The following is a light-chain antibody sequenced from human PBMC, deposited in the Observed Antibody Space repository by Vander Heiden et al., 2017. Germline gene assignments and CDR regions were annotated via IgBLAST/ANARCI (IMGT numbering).Light chain of an antibody. V-gene: IGKV1-39*01. CDR1: QSISSY. CDR2: AAS. J-gene: IGKJ3*01. CDR3: QQSYSTLRT. Sequence: DIQMTQSPSSLSASVGDRVTITCRASQSISSYLNWYQQKPGKAPKLLIYAASSLQSGVPSRFSGSGSGTDFTLTISMLQPEDFATYYCQQSYSTLRTFGPGTKVDIK.